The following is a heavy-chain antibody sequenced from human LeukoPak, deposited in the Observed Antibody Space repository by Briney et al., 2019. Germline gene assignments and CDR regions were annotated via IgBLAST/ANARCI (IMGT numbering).Heavy chain of an antibody. D-gene: IGHD1-1*01. J-gene: IGHJ3*02. Sequence: GGSLRLSCAASGFTFSSYSMNWVRQAPGKGLEWVSYISSSSSTIYYADSVKGRFTISRDNAKNSLYLQMNSLRAEDTAVYYCARVGLGYTNAFDIWGQGTMVTVSS. CDR1: GFTFSSYS. CDR2: ISSSSSTI. V-gene: IGHV3-48*01. CDR3: ARVGLGYTNAFDI.